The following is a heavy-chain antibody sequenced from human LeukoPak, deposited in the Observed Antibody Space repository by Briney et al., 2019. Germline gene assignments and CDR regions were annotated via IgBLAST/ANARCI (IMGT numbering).Heavy chain of an antibody. CDR2: IYHSGST. J-gene: IGHJ4*02. Sequence: SETLSLTCTVSGYSISSGYYWGWIRQPPGKGLEWIGSIYHSGSTYYNPSLKSRVTISVDTSKNQFSLKLSSVTAADTAVYYCARDLVPGVDSSGYGNVWGQGTLVTVSS. CDR3: ARDLVPGVDSSGYGNV. CDR1: GYSISSGYY. D-gene: IGHD3-22*01. V-gene: IGHV4-38-2*02.